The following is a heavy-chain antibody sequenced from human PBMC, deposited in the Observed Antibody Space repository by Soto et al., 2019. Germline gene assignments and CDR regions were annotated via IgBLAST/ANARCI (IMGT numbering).Heavy chain of an antibody. CDR2: IYYSGST. CDR3: ARGRGGWFINQLLNAFDI. J-gene: IGHJ3*02. Sequence: SETLSLTCTVSGGSISSYYWSWFWQPPGKGLEWIGYIYYSGSTNYNPSLKSRVTISVDTSKNQFSLKLSSVTAADTAVYYCARGRGGWFINQLLNAFDIWGQGTMVTV. V-gene: IGHV4-59*01. D-gene: IGHD2-2*01. CDR1: GGSISSYY.